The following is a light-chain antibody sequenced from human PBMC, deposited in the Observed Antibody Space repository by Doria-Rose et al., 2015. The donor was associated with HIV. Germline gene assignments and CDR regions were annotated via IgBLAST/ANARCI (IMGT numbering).Light chain of an antibody. CDR1: QAIRNC. CDR2: AAS. V-gene: IGKV1-6*01. CDR3: LQEYSYPLT. J-gene: IGKJ2*01. Sequence: MTQSPSSLSASVGDRVPITCRARQAIRNCLCWYHQKPGKAPKSLIYAASTLQSGGPSRFSGNGSGTDCTRASSSLQPEDSATYYCLQEYSYPLTFGQGTNLEIK.